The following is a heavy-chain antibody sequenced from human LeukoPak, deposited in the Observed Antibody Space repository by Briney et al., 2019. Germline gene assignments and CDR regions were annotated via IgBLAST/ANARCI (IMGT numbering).Heavy chain of an antibody. CDR1: GGSISSYY. CDR3: ARIQQQLPIHLWFDP. D-gene: IGHD6-13*01. V-gene: IGHV4-59*01. CDR2: IYYSGST. Sequence: SETLSLTCTVSGGSISSYYWSWLRQPPGKGLEWIGYIYYSGSTNYNPSLKSRVTISVDTSKNQFSLKLSSVTAADTAVYYCARIQQQLPIHLWFDPWGQGTLVTVSS. J-gene: IGHJ5*02.